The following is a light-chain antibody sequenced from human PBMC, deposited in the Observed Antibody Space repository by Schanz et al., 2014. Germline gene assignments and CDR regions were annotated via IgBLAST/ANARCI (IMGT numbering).Light chain of an antibody. V-gene: IGLV2-8*01. CDR2: EVN. J-gene: IGLJ2*01. CDR3: SSYAGNNKLL. CDR1: SSDVGGYNY. Sequence: QSALTQPPSASGSPGQSVTISCTGTSSDVGGYNYVSWYQQHPGKAPKLMIYEVNKRPSGVPDRFTGSKSGNTASLTVSGLQAEDEGDYYCSSYAGNNKLLFGGGTKVTVL.